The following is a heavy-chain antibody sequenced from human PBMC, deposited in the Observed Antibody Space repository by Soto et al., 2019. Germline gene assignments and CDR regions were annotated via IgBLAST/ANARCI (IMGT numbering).Heavy chain of an antibody. CDR1: EFTSISTF. V-gene: IGHV3-7*03. J-gene: IGHJ4*02. D-gene: IGHD6-19*01. CDR3: ARYFRGSGRYFFDH. CDR2: INQDGSGT. Sequence: GGSLRLSCIASEFTSISTFMGWVRQAPGKGREWVANINQDGSGTYYVDSVKGLFTISRDNAKNSLYLQMNSLRAEDTAVYYCARYFRGSGRYFFDHWGQGTLVTVSS.